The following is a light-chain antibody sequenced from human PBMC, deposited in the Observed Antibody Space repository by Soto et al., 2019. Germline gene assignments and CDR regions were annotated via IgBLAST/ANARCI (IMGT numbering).Light chain of an antibody. CDR1: QSVSGN. Sequence: EIVMTQSPATLSVSPGERATLSCRASQSVSGNLACYQQKPGQAPRLLIYAASTRATGIPARFSGSGSGTECTLTISSLQSEDFAVYYWQQYNHWPPITFGPGTKVDIK. J-gene: IGKJ3*01. V-gene: IGKV3-15*01. CDR3: QQYNHWPPIT. CDR2: AAS.